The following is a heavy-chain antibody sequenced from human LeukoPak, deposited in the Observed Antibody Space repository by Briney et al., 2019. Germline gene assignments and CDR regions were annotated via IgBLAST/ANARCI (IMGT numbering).Heavy chain of an antibody. V-gene: IGHV3-53*01. CDR3: ARTMVRGVSPIDY. D-gene: IGHD3-10*01. Sequence: GGSLRLSCAASGFTVSSSYMSWVRQAPGKGLEWVSVIYSGGSTYYADSVKGRFTISRDNSKNTLYLQMNSLRAEDTAVYYCARTMVRGVSPIDYWGQGTLVTVSS. J-gene: IGHJ4*02. CDR1: GFTVSSSY. CDR2: IYSGGST.